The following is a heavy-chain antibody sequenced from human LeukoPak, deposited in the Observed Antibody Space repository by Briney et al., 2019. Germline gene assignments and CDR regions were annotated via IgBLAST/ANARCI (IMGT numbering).Heavy chain of an antibody. CDR1: GFTFSNYW. CDR2: IKGDGSEQ. CDR3: ARDGVSFDY. Sequence: GGSLRLSCVPSGFTFSNYWMTWVRQAPGRRLEWVANIKGDGSEQFYVDSVKGRFTISRDNAKNSVYLQMNSLRAEDTAIYYCARDGVSFDYWGQGTLVTVSS. D-gene: IGHD3-16*01. J-gene: IGHJ4*02. V-gene: IGHV3-7*01.